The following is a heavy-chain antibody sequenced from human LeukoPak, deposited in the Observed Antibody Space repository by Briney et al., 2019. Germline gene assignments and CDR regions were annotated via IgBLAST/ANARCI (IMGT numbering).Heavy chain of an antibody. CDR3: AKSVAIYFYYGLDV. V-gene: IGHV3-72*01. CDR2: IKNKGSGYTT. D-gene: IGHD3-3*01. Sequence: GGSLRLSCAASGFTFSDHYMDWVRQTPGKGLDWVGRIKNKGSGYTTEYAASVKGRFTISRDDSKNSLFLQMNSLRVEDTAPYYCAKSVAIYFYYGLDVWGQGTTVTVSS. J-gene: IGHJ6*02. CDR1: GFTFSDHY.